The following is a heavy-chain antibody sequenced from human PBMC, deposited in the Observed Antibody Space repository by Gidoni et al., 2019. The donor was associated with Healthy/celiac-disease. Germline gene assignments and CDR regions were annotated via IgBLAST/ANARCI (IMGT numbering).Heavy chain of an antibody. CDR3: ARVGFQELYYYDSSGYFGIDY. V-gene: IGHV3-7*05. CDR2: IKQDGSGK. J-gene: IGHJ4*02. Sequence: EVQLVESGGGLVQPGGSLRLSCAASGFTFSSYWLSWVRQAPGKGLEWVANIKQDGSGKYYVDSVKGRFTISRDNAKNSLYLQMNSLRAEDTAVYYCARVGFQELYYYDSSGYFGIDYWGQGTLVTVSS. CDR1: GFTFSSYW. D-gene: IGHD3-22*01.